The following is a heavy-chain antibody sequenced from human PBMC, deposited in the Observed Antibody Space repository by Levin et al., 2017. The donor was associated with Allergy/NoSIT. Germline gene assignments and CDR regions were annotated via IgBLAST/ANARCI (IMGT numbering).Heavy chain of an antibody. CDR2: ISSNGGST. J-gene: IGHJ4*02. CDR1: GFTFSSYA. CDR3: VKDSERRYDILTGYFNYFDY. D-gene: IGHD3-9*01. Sequence: PGGSLRLSCSASGFTFSSYAMHWVRQAPGKGLEYVSAISSNGGSTYYADSVKGRFTISRDNSKNTLYLQMSSLRAEDTAVYYCVKDSERRYDILTGYFNYFDYWGQGTLVTVSS. V-gene: IGHV3-64D*06.